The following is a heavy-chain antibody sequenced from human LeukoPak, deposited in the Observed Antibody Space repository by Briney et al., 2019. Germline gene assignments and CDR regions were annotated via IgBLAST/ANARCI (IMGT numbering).Heavy chain of an antibody. Sequence: GGSLRLSCAASGFTFSRDWMHWGRQAPGRGLGWVSRISTDGRTITYADSVKGRFTISRDNAKNTLYLQMNSLRAEDTAVYYCVRSAFLTTEFYFGYWGHGTLVTVSS. CDR3: VRSAFLTTEFYFGY. J-gene: IGHJ4*01. CDR1: GFTFSRDW. D-gene: IGHD4-11*01. CDR2: ISTDGRTI. V-gene: IGHV3-74*01.